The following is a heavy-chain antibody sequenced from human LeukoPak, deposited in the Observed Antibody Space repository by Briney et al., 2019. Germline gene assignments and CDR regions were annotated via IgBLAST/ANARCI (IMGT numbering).Heavy chain of an antibody. CDR3: AKVGVAGPFDY. CDR2: ISGSGAST. CDR1: GFTFSTSA. J-gene: IGHJ4*02. V-gene: IGHV3-23*01. Sequence: GGSLRLSCAASGFTFSTSAMTWVRQAPGKGLEWVSTISGSGASTYYADSVKGRFTISRDNSKNTLYLQMNSLRAEDTAVYYCAKVGVAGPFDYWGQGTLVTVSS. D-gene: IGHD6-19*01.